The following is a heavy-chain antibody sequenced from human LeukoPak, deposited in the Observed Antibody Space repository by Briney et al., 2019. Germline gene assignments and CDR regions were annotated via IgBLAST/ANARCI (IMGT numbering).Heavy chain of an antibody. J-gene: IGHJ3*02. CDR1: GYSFTTYW. D-gene: IGHD3-22*01. CDR3: ARQVDFYDNRGYNDAFDI. CDR2: IDPSDSYT. V-gene: IGHV5-10-1*01. Sequence: GESLKISCKGSGYSFTTYWIRLVRQMPGKGLEWMGRIDPSDSYTNYSPSFQGHVTISVDKSISTAYLQWSSLKASDTAMYYCARQVDFYDNRGYNDAFDIWGQGTVVTVSS.